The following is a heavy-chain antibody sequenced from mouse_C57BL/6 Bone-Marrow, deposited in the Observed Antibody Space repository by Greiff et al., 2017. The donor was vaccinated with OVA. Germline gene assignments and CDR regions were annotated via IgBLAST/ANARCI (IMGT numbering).Heavy chain of an antibody. Sequence: EVKLLESGGGLARPGGSLKLSCAASGFTFSDYGMHWVRQAPEQGLEWVAYISSGSSSIYYADTVKGRFTISRDNAKNTRFLKMTSLRSEDTAMYDCARRSSYFDYWGQGTTLTVSS. CDR1: GFTFSDYG. CDR2: ISSGSSSI. V-gene: IGHV5-17*01. J-gene: IGHJ2*01. CDR3: ARRSSYFDY. D-gene: IGHD1-1*01.